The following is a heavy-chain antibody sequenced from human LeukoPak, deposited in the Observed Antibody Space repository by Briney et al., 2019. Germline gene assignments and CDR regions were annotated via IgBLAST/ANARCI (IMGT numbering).Heavy chain of an antibody. V-gene: IGHV5-51*01. J-gene: IGHJ4*02. CDR2: IYPGDSDT. CDR3: ARQGSDSGISGEFDY. Sequence: GESLKVSCKGSGYSFTSYWIGWVRQMPGKGLEWMGIIYPGDSDTRYSPSFQGQVTISADKSISTAYLQWSSLKASDTAMYYCARQGSDSGISGEFDYWGQGTLVTVSP. CDR1: GYSFTSYW. D-gene: IGHD1-26*01.